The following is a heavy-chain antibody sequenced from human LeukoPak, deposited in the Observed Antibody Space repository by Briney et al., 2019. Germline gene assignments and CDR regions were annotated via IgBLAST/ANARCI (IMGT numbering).Heavy chain of an antibody. CDR1: GYTFTSYY. CDR2: INPSGGST. CDR3: ARDRRSRFGELLQNWFDP. V-gene: IGHV1-46*01. D-gene: IGHD3-10*01. Sequence: ASVKVSCKASGYTFTSYYMHWVRQAPGQGLEWMGIINPSGGSTSYAQKFQGRVTMTRDTSTSTVYMELSSLRSEDTAVYYCARDRRSRFGELLQNWFDPWGQGTLVTVSS. J-gene: IGHJ5*02.